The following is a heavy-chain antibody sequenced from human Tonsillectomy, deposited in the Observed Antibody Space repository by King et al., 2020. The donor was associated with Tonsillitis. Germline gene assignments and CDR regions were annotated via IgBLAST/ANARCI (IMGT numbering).Heavy chain of an antibody. V-gene: IGHV4-30-2*01. J-gene: IGHJ4*02. CDR1: GGSIGSGDSS. CDR2: IYHSGST. CDR3: ARVSGDLYFDY. Sequence: LQLQESGSGLVKPSQTLSLTCAVSGGSIGSGDSSWTWIRQPPGRGLEWIGYIYHSGSTHYNPSLESRVTISIDRSKSQFSLKLSSVTAADTAVYYCARVSGDLYFDYWGQGTLVTVSS. D-gene: IGHD4-17*01.